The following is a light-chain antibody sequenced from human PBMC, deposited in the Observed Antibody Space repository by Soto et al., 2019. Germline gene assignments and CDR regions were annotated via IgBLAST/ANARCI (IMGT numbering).Light chain of an antibody. CDR1: QSISGT. Sequence: EIVMTQSPAPLSVSPGGRATLSCRASQSISGTLAWYQQKPGQAPRLLIYGASSRATGIPDRFSGSGSGTDFTLTISRLEPEDVAVYYCQQYGSSPPTLGLGTKVDIK. J-gene: IGKJ1*01. V-gene: IGKV3-20*01. CDR3: QQYGSSPPT. CDR2: GAS.